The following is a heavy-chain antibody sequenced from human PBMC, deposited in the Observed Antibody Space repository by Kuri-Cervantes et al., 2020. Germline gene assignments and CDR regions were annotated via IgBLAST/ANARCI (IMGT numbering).Heavy chain of an antibody. CDR3: ARSSAASTIDP. CDR2: IHYSGST. V-gene: IGHV4-59*13. Sequence: GSLRLSCTVSGGSISSYYWSWIRQPPGKGLEWIGYIHYSGSTNYNPSLKSRVPISVDTSKNQFSLKLSSVTAADTAVYYCARSSAASTIDPWGQGTLVTVSS. J-gene: IGHJ5*02. CDR1: GGSISSYY. D-gene: IGHD6-13*01.